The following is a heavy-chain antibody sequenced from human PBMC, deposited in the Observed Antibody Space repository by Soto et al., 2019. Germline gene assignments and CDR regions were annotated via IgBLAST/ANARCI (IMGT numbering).Heavy chain of an antibody. J-gene: IGHJ5*02. V-gene: IGHV4-59*03. CDR2: IFYSGST. D-gene: IGHD3-10*01. Sequence: QVHLQESGPRLVKPSETLSLTCTVSGGSISNYYWSWIRQPPGRGLEWIGHIFYSGSTNYNPALKSRVTITVDASKSQFSLILSYVTAADTTVYYCAEDAAYHYGACRWFDPWGQGTLVTVSS. CDR1: GGSISNYY. CDR3: AEDAAYHYGACRWFDP.